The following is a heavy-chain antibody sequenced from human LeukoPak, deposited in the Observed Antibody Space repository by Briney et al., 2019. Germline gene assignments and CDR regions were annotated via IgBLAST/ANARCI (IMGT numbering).Heavy chain of an antibody. Sequence: PGGSLRLSCAASGFTFSSYWMSWVRQAPGKGLEWAANIKQDGSEKYYVDSVKGRFTISRDNAKNSLYLQMNSLRAEDTAVYYCASSGSHIFGYYYYMDVWGKGTPVTVSS. CDR3: ASSGSHIFGYYYYMDV. CDR2: IKQDGSEK. CDR1: GFTFSSYW. V-gene: IGHV3-7*01. J-gene: IGHJ6*03. D-gene: IGHD3-10*01.